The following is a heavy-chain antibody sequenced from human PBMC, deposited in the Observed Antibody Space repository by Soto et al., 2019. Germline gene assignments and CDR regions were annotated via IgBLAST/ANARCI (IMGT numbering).Heavy chain of an antibody. CDR2: ISGGSTYI. CDR3: PRPAYYILTGYYPFAN. Sequence: GGSLRLSCAPSGFSLSGHTMNWVRQAPGKGLEWVSPISGGSTYIYYADSLTGRFTAARDDAKNSCFLQINSLRAENTAVYYCPRPAYYILTGYYPFANWGQGTLVTVSS. J-gene: IGHJ4*02. CDR1: GFSLSGHT. D-gene: IGHD3-9*01. V-gene: IGHV3-21*01.